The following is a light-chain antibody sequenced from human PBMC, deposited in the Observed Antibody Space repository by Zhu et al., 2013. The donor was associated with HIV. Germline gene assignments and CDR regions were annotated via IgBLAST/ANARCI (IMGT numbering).Light chain of an antibody. J-gene: IGLJ2*01. CDR2: EDN. CDR1: SGSIASNY. V-gene: IGLV6-57*01. Sequence: NFMLTQPHSVSESPGKTVTISCTRTSGSIASNYVQWYQQRPGSSPTTVIYEDNQRPSGVPDRFSGSIDSSSNSASLTISGLKTEDEADYYCQSSDDSNLVVFGGGTTLTVL. CDR3: QSSDDSNLVV.